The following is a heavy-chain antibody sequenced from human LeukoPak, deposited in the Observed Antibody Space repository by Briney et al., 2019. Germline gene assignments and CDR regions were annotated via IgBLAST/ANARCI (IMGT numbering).Heavy chain of an antibody. D-gene: IGHD1-26*01. V-gene: IGHV3-21*01. Sequence: GGSLRLSCAASGFTFSSYSMNWVRQAPGKGLEWVSSISSSSSYIYYADSVKGRFTISRDNAKNSLYLQMNSLRAEDTAVYYCARSGPERLILAWWELPFDYWGQGTLVTVSS. CDR2: ISSSSSYI. J-gene: IGHJ4*02. CDR3: ARSGPERLILAWWELPFDY. CDR1: GFTFSSYS.